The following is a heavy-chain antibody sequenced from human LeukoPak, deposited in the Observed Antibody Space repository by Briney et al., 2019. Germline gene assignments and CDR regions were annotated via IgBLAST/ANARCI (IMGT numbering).Heavy chain of an antibody. D-gene: IGHD3-3*01. CDR1: GFTVSSNY. CDR2: IYSGGST. J-gene: IGHJ3*02. CDR3: ATDLLGRLDAFDI. V-gene: IGHV3-53*01. Sequence: GGSLRLSCAASGFTVSSNYMRWVRQAPGKGLEWVSVIYSGGSTYYADSVKARFTISRDNSKNTLYRQMNSLRAEDKAVYYCATDLLGRLDAFDIWGQGTMVTVSS.